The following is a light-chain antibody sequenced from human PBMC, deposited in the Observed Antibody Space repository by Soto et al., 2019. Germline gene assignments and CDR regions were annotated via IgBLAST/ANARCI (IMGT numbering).Light chain of an antibody. Sequence: VMTQSPATLSVSPGERAALSCRASQSVSSNLAWYQQKPGQAPRLLIYDASSRATGIPDRFSGSGSGTDFTLTISRLEPEDFAVYYCQQYGSSPWTFGQGTKVDIK. J-gene: IGKJ1*01. CDR3: QQYGSSPWT. CDR1: QSVSSN. V-gene: IGKV3-20*01. CDR2: DAS.